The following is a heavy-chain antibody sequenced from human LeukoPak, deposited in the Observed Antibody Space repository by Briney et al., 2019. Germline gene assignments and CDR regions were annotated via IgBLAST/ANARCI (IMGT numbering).Heavy chain of an antibody. CDR2: IYSGGSA. V-gene: IGHV3-53*01. D-gene: IGHD1-14*01. CDR3: AREDRNYVAFDY. Sequence: PGGSLRLSCAASGSTVSSNYMSWVRQAPGKGLEWVSVIYSGGSAYYADSVKGRFTISRDNSKNTLYLQMNSLRAEDTAVYYCAREDRNYVAFDYWGQGTLVTVSS. CDR1: GSTVSSNY. J-gene: IGHJ4*02.